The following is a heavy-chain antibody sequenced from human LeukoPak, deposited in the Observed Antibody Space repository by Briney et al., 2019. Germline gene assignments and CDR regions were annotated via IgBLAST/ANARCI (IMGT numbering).Heavy chain of an antibody. Sequence: GESLKISCKGSGYSFTSYWIGWVRQMPGKGLEWMGIIYPGDSDTRYSPSFQGQVTISADKSISTAYLQWSSLKASDTAMYYCARQRIIAARPSNREVGGKGTTATV. D-gene: IGHD6-6*01. CDR3: ARQRIIAARPSNREV. J-gene: IGHJ6*03. CDR1: GYSFTSYW. CDR2: IYPGDSDT. V-gene: IGHV5-51*01.